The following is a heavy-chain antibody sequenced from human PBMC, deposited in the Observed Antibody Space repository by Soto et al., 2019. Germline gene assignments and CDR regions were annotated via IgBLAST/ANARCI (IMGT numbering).Heavy chain of an antibody. Sequence: QVQLQQWGAGLLKPSETLSLTCAVYGGSFSGYYWSWIRQPPGKGLEWIGEINHSGSTNYNPSLMSRVTISVDPSKNQFSLKLSSVTAADTAVYYWARAQRDGGNSRMDYWGQGTLVTVSS. J-gene: IGHJ4*02. V-gene: IGHV4-34*01. CDR1: GGSFSGYY. CDR3: ARAQRDGGNSRMDY. CDR2: INHSGST. D-gene: IGHD2-21*02.